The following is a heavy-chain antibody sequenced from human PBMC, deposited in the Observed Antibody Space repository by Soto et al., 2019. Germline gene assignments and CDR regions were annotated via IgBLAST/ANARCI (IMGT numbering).Heavy chain of an antibody. J-gene: IGHJ5*02. Sequence: ASVKVSCKASGYTLSDYYIQWVRQAPGQGLEWVAMINPGDGTTRYAQMFQGRVTLTRDTSTSTVYMEMGSLRSEDTALYYCARDRPHAWLDPWGQGTLVTVSS. CDR1: GYTLSDYY. CDR3: ARDRPHAWLDP. CDR2: INPGDGTT. V-gene: IGHV1-46*01.